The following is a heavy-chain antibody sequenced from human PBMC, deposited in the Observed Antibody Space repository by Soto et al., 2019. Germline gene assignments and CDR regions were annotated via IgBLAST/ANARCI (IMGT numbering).Heavy chain of an antibody. CDR3: GSWRYSGGVGYFDY. J-gene: IGHJ4*02. V-gene: IGHV3-48*03. Sequence: EVQLVESGGGLVQPGGSLRLSCAASGFTFSSYEMNWVRQAPGKGLEWVSYISSSGSTIYYADAVKDRFTISRDNAKNAVDLKMDSLGDVCMLFCESGSWRYSGGVGYFDYWGQETLVTVSS. D-gene: IGHD5-12*01. CDR2: ISSSGSTI. CDR1: GFTFSSYE.